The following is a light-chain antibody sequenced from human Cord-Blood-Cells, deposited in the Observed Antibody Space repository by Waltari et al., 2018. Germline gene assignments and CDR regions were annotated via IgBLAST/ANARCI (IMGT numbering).Light chain of an antibody. CDR1: SSDVGGYND. Sequence: QSALTQPASVYGSPGQSMTISCTGTSSDVGGYNDVSWYQQHPGNAPKLMIYDVSNRPSGVSNRFSGSKSGNTASLTISGLQAEDEADYYCSSYTSSSTLEVFGTGTKVTVL. V-gene: IGLV2-14*01. CDR2: DVS. CDR3: SSYTSSSTLEV. J-gene: IGLJ1*01.